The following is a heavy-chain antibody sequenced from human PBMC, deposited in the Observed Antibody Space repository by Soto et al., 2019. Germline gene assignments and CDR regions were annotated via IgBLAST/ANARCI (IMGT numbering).Heavy chain of an antibody. CDR1: GFTFSSYA. CDR2: ISGSGGST. V-gene: IGHV3-23*01. Sequence: ESGGGLVQPGGSLRLSCAASGFTFSSYAMTWVRQAPGKGLEWVSSISGSGGSTYYADSAKGRFTISRDKSKNTVYLQMNSLRAEDTAVYYCAKGPRIGWFGGRDAFDIWGQGTMVTVSS. J-gene: IGHJ3*02. CDR3: AKGPRIGWFGGRDAFDI. D-gene: IGHD3-10*01.